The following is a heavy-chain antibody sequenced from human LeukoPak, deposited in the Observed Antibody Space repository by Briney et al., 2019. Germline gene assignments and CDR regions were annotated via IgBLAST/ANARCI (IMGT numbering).Heavy chain of an antibody. CDR2: INPNSGGT. D-gene: IGHD2-2*01. CDR1: GYTFTGYY. CDR3: ARDRVYCSSTSCYPYYFDY. J-gene: IGHJ4*02. Sequence: ASVKVSCKASGYTFTGYYMHWVRQAPGQGLEWMGWINPNSGGTNYAQKFQGRVTMTRDTSISTAYMELSRLRSDDTAVYYCARDRVYCSSTSCYPYYFDYWGQGTLVTVSS. V-gene: IGHV1-2*02.